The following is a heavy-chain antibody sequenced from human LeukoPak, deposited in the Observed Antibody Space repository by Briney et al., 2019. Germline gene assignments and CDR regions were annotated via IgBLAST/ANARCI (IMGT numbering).Heavy chain of an antibody. CDR1: GFSFSNHV. V-gene: IGHV3-30*02. CDR2: IRLDDSTE. D-gene: IGHD3-10*01. CDR3: AKSMLRGYYYMDV. J-gene: IGHJ6*03. Sequence: GGSLRLSCASSGFSFSNHVMQWVRQAPGKGLQWVAFIRLDDSTEYSADSVKGRFTISRDNSKNTLYLQMNRLRPEDTAVYYCAKSMLRGYYYMDVWGKGTTVIISS.